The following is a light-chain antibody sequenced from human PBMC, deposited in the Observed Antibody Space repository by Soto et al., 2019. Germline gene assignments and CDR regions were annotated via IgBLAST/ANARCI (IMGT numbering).Light chain of an antibody. CDR1: QSFSNY. CDR3: QQSYSTPYT. Sequence: DIQMTQSPSSLSASVGDRVTITCRASQSFSNYLNWYQQKPGKAPKLLIYAASNLQSGVPSRFSGSGSGADFTLTINSLQPEDFATYYCQQSYSTPYTFGQGTKLQIK. V-gene: IGKV1-39*01. J-gene: IGKJ2*01. CDR2: AAS.